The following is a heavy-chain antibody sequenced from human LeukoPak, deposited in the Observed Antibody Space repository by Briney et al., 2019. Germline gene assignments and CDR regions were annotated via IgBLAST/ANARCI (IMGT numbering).Heavy chain of an antibody. J-gene: IGHJ5*02. Sequence: PSETLSLTCTVSGGSISSYYWSWIRQPPGKGLEWIGYIYYSGSTNYNPSLKSRVTISVDTSKNQFSLKLSSVTAADTAVYYCARRIRRNNWFDPWGQGTLVTVSS. V-gene: IGHV4-59*12. CDR3: ARRIRRNNWFDP. CDR1: GGSISSYY. CDR2: IYYSGST.